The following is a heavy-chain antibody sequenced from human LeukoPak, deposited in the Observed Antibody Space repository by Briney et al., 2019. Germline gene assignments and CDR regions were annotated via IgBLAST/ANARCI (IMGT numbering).Heavy chain of an antibody. J-gene: IGHJ5*02. Sequence: ASVKVSCKASGYTFTSYDINWVRQATGQGLEGMGWMNLNSGNTGYAQKFQGRVTMTRNTSISTAYMELSSLRSEDTAVYYCARGGYCSGGSCYVWFDPWGQGTLVTVSS. CDR1: GYTFTSYD. D-gene: IGHD2-15*01. V-gene: IGHV1-8*01. CDR3: ARGGYCSGGSCYVWFDP. CDR2: MNLNSGNT.